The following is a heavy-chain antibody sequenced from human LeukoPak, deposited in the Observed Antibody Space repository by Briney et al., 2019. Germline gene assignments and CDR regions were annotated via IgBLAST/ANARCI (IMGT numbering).Heavy chain of an antibody. Sequence: SETLSLTCAVSGGSISSGGYSWSWIRQPPGKGLEWIGYIYHSGSTYYNPSLKSRVTISVDRSKNQFSLKLSSVTAADTAVYYCARSTVTTRGGAFDIWGQGTMVTVSS. CDR2: IYHSGST. J-gene: IGHJ3*02. CDR3: ARSTVTTRGGAFDI. CDR1: GGSISSGGYS. D-gene: IGHD4-17*01. V-gene: IGHV4-30-2*01.